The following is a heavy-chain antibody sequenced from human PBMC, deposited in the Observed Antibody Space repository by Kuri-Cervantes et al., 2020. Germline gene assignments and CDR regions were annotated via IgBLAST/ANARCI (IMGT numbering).Heavy chain of an antibody. J-gene: IGHJ4*02. Sequence: GESLKISCGASGITFSSYGMHWVRQAPGKGLEWVAFIRYDGSNKYYADSVKGRFTISRDNSKNTLYLQMNSLRAEDTAVYYCAKEIGVVAATHFDYWGQGTLVTVSS. CDR2: IRYDGSNK. CDR3: AKEIGVVAATHFDY. CDR1: GITFSSYG. V-gene: IGHV3-30*02. D-gene: IGHD2-15*01.